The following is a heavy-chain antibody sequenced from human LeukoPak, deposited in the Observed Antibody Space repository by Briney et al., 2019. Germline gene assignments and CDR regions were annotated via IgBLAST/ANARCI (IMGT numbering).Heavy chain of an antibody. Sequence: GGSLRLSCAASGLTVNSKYMTWVRQAPGKGLEWVSVIYSVGSTYYTDSVRGRFTISRDNSKNTLYLQMNSLRAEDTAIYYCARNPSYSSSLYSGQGTLVTVSS. CDR2: IYSVGST. D-gene: IGHD6-19*01. CDR1: GLTVNSKY. V-gene: IGHV3-66*02. J-gene: IGHJ4*02. CDR3: ARNPSYSSSLY.